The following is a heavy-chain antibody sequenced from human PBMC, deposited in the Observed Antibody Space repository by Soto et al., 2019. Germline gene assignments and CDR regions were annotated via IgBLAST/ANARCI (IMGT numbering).Heavy chain of an antibody. Sequence: PSETLSLTCSVSGGSISSYYWSWIRQPPGKGLEWIGYIYYSGSTNYNPSLKSRVTISVDTSKNQFSLKLSSVTAADTAVYYCARLEATRTTWFAGPYNWFDPWGEGTLVTVSS. V-gene: IGHV4-59*12. J-gene: IGHJ5*02. D-gene: IGHD3-10*01. CDR2: IYYSGST. CDR1: GGSISSYY. CDR3: ARLEATRTTWFAGPYNWFDP.